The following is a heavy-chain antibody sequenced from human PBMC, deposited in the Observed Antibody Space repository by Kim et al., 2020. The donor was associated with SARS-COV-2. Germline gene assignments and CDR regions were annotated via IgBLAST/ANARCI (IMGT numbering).Heavy chain of an antibody. CDR3: AKDHADYYYDPPWGLDP. J-gene: IGHJ5*02. CDR1: GFTFSSYA. V-gene: IGHV3-23*01. D-gene: IGHD3-22*01. Sequence: GGSLRLSCAASGFTFSSYAMSWVRQAPGKGLEWVSAISGSGGSTYYADSVKGRFTISRDNSKNTLYLQMNSLRAEDTAVYYCAKDHADYYYDPPWGLDPWGQGTLVTVSS. CDR2: ISGSGGST.